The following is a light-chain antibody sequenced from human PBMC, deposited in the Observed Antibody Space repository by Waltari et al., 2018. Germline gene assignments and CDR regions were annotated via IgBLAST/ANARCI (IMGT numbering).Light chain of an antibody. CDR2: AAS. V-gene: IGKV3-20*01. CDR1: PSVRRF. CDR3: QKYGSLPAT. J-gene: IGKJ1*01. Sequence: EIVLPQSPGTMSLSPGERATLSCRASPSVRRFLAWYQQKPGQAPRLLIYAASSSATGIPDRFSGSGCGTDFSLTISRLEPEDFAVYYCQKYGSLPATFGQGTKVEIK.